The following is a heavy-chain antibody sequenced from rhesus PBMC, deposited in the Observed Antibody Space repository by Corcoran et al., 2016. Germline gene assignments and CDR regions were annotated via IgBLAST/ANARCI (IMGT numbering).Heavy chain of an antibody. CDR1: VVSTSSNW. J-gene: IGHJ4*01. V-gene: IGHV4-147*01. CDR3: ARGSYSGSPDY. CDR2: ISGSSGRT. Sequence: QLQLQVLGPVLVKPSETLSLPCAVSVVSTSSNWWNCIRQPPGRGLEWVGRISGSSGRTSYKPSLKSRVTISPDTSKSQLSLRLISVTAADTAVYFCARGSYSGSPDYWGQGVLVTVSS. D-gene: IGHD3-16*01.